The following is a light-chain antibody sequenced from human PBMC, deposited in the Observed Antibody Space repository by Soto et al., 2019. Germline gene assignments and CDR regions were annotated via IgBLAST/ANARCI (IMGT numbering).Light chain of an antibody. Sequence: IVLRQSPGTVSLYQGERATLSCRASQSVSSYLAWYQQKPGEAPRLLIYGASTRATGIPARFSGSGSGTDFTLTISSLEREDFAVYYCQQRSMRPPPFGQGRRLEIK. CDR2: GAS. V-gene: IGKV3-11*01. CDR1: QSVSSY. CDR3: QQRSMRPPP. J-gene: IGKJ5*01.